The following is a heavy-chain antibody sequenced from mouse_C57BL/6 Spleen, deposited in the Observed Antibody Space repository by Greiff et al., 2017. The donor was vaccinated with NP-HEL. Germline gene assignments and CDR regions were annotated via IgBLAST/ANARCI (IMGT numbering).Heavy chain of an antibody. D-gene: IGHD1-1*01. CDR1: GYSITSGYY. CDR2: ISYDGSN. Sequence: EVQLVESGPGLVKPSQSLSLTCSVTGYSITSGYYWNWIRQFPGNKLEWMGYISYDGSNNYNPSLKNRISITRDTSKNQFFLKLNSVTTEDTATYYCAREGGYYGPFDYWGQGTTLTVSS. V-gene: IGHV3-6*01. CDR3: AREGGYYGPFDY. J-gene: IGHJ2*01.